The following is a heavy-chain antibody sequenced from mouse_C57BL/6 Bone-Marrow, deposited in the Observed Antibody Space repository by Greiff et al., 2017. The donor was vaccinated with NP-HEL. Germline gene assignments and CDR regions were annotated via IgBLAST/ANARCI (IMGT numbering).Heavy chain of an antibody. CDR1: GFPITSGYY. Sequence: VKLMESGPGLVKPSQSLFLTCSITGFPITSGYYWIWIRQSPGKPLEWMGYITHSGETFYNPSLQSPISITRETSKNQFFLQLNSVTTEDTAMYYCAGAYSSGYAMDYWGQGTSVTVSS. V-gene: IGHV12-3*01. J-gene: IGHJ4*01. CDR2: ITHSGET. CDR3: AGAYSSGYAMDY. D-gene: IGHD3-2*02.